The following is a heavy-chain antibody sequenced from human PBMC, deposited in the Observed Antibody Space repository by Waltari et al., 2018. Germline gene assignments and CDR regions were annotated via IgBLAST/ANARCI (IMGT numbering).Heavy chain of an antibody. V-gene: IGHV3-53*01. Sequence: VQLQESGPGLVKPSQTLSLTCTVSGGSISSGGYYWSWIRQHPGKGLEWVSVIYSGGSTYYADSVKGRFTISRDNSKNTLYLQMNSLRAEDTAVYYCATLGGSTLDYWGQGTLVTVSS. D-gene: IGHD3-16*01. CDR2: IYSGGST. CDR1: GGSISSGGYY. J-gene: IGHJ4*02. CDR3: ATLGGSTLDY.